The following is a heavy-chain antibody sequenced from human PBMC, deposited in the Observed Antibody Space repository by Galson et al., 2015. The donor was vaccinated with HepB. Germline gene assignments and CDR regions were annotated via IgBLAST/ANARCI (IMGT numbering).Heavy chain of an antibody. CDR1: GGSISSGGY. D-gene: IGHD5-24*01. V-gene: IGHV4-31*03. Sequence: LSLTCTVSGGSISSGGYWSWIRQRPGKGLEWIGYISYSGSTFYNPSLRSRLDMSLGTSKNQFSLKLSSVTAADTAVYYCVRMIGDGYNFDSWGQGALVTVSA. CDR2: ISYSGST. J-gene: IGHJ4*02. CDR3: VRMIGDGYNFDS.